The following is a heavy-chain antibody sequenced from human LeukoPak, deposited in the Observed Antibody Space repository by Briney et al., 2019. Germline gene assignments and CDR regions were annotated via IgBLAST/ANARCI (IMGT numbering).Heavy chain of an antibody. D-gene: IGHD3-22*01. CDR3: ARAYGSSGYYQLPIDY. CDR2: ISSSGSTI. Sequence: GGSLRLSCAASGFTFSSYWMSWVRQAPGKGLEWVSYISSSGSTIYYADSVKGRFTISRDNAKNSLYLQMNSLRVEDTALYYCARAYGSSGYYQLPIDYWGQGTLVTVSS. CDR1: GFTFSSYW. V-gene: IGHV3-48*04. J-gene: IGHJ4*02.